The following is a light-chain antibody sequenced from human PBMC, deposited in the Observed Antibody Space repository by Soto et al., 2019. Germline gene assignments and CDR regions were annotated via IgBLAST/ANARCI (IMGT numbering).Light chain of an antibody. CDR3: AAWDDSLNGLYV. CDR2: SDN. Sequence: QSVLTQPPSAYETPGQNVTIYCSESSSNIGSNTVSWYQQLPGTAPKLLMYSDNQRPSGVPDRFSGSKSGTSASLAISGLQSEDEADYYCAAWDDSLNGLYVFGTGTKATVL. CDR1: SSNIGSNT. V-gene: IGLV1-44*01. J-gene: IGLJ1*01.